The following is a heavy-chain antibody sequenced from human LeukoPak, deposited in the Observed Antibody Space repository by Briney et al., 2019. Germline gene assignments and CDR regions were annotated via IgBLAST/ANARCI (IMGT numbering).Heavy chain of an antibody. CDR1: GFTFSSYA. CDR3: AKAYYDILTGVDY. D-gene: IGHD3-9*01. V-gene: IGHV3-23*01. J-gene: IGHJ4*02. Sequence: GGSLRPSCAASGFTFSSYAMSWVRQAPGKGLEWVSAISGSGGSTYYTDSVKGRFTISRDNSKNTLYLQMNSLRAEDTAVYYCAKAYYDILTGVDYRGQGTLVTVSS. CDR2: ISGSGGST.